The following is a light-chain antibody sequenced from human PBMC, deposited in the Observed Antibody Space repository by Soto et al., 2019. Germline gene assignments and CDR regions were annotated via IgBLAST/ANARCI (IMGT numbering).Light chain of an antibody. V-gene: IGKV1-12*02. CDR3: QQANSFPYT. CDR1: QSISSW. J-gene: IGKJ2*01. CDR2: AAS. Sequence: DIQMTQSPSSVSASVGDRVTITCRSSQSISSWLAWYHQKPGKAPKLLIYAASSLQSGVPSRFSGSGSGTDFTLTISSLQPEDFATYYCQQANSFPYTFGQGTKLEIK.